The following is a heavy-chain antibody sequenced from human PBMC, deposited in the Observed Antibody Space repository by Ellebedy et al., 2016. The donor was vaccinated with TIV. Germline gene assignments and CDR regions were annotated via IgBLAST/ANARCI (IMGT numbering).Heavy chain of an antibody. D-gene: IGHD5-18*01. V-gene: IGHV4-39*07. CDR3: ATLTSGYSYGVDY. J-gene: IGHJ4*02. Sequence: SETLSLXXAVSGGSISSSSYYWGWIRQPPGKGLEWIGSIYYSGSTYYNPSLKSRVTISVDTSKNQFSLKLSSVTAADTAVYYCATLTSGYSYGVDYWGQGTLVTVSS. CDR1: GGSISSSSYY. CDR2: IYYSGST.